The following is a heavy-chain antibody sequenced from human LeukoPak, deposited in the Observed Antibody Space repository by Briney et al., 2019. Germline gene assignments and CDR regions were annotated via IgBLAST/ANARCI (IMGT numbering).Heavy chain of an antibody. Sequence: GGSLRLSCAASGFTFSSYWMSWVRQAPGKGLEWAANIKQDGSEKYYVDSVKGRFTISRDNAKNSLYLQMNSLRAEDTAVYYCAREGDIVVVPAAMGDYWGQGTLVTVSS. CDR2: IKQDGSEK. V-gene: IGHV3-7*03. CDR1: GFTFSSYW. CDR3: AREGDIVVVPAAMGDY. D-gene: IGHD2-2*01. J-gene: IGHJ4*02.